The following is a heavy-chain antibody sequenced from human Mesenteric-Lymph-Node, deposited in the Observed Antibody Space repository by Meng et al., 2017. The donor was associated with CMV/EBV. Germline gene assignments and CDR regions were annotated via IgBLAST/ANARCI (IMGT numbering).Heavy chain of an antibody. Sequence: VYGGSFSGYYWCWIRQPPGKGLEWIGEINHSGSTNYNPSLKSRVTISVDTSKNQFSLKLSSVTAADTAVYYCARAGYYYGSGYYFDYWGQGTLVTVSS. CDR1: GGSFSGYY. J-gene: IGHJ4*02. CDR2: INHSGST. CDR3: ARAGYYYGSGYYFDY. V-gene: IGHV4-34*01. D-gene: IGHD3-10*01.